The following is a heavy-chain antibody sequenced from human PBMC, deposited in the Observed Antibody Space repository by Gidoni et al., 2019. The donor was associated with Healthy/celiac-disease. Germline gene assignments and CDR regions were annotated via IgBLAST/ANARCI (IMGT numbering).Heavy chain of an antibody. CDR1: GYTFTSYG. D-gene: IGHD3-22*01. J-gene: IGHJ4*02. CDR3: ARARGFYYDSSGYNYYFDY. Sequence: QVQLVQSGAEVKKPGASVKVSCKASGYTFTSYGISWVRQAPGQGLEWMGWISAYNGNTNYEQKLQGRVTMTTDTSTSTAYMELRSLRSDDTAVYYCARARGFYYDSSGYNYYFDYWGQGTLVTVSS. CDR2: ISAYNGNT. V-gene: IGHV1-18*01.